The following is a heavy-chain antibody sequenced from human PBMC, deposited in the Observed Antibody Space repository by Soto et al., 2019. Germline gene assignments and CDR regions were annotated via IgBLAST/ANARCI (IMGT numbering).Heavy chain of an antibody. Sequence: GGSLRLSCAASGFTFSSYAMSWVRQAPGKGLDWVSAISGSGDRTYYADSVKGRFTISRDNSKNTLYLQMNSLRAEDTAVYYCSKDAYYYDSSRYFFYWGQGTLVTVSS. CDR2: ISGSGDRT. J-gene: IGHJ4*02. CDR3: SKDAYYYDSSRYFFY. V-gene: IGHV3-23*01. D-gene: IGHD3-22*01. CDR1: GFTFSSYA.